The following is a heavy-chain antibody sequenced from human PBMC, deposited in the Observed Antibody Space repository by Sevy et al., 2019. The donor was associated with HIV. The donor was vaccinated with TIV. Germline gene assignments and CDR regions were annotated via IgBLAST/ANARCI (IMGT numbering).Heavy chain of an antibody. CDR3: AKDKLVGYYYESSGSHWEGYYFDS. Sequence: GGSLRLSCGASGFTFSSFGMHWVRQAPGKGLEWVALISYDGSIKYYTDSVKGRFTISRDNSRNTVYLQMNSLKSEDTAVYYCAKDKLVGYYYESSGSHWEGYYFDSWGQGTLVTVSS. CDR2: ISYDGSIK. CDR1: GFTFSSFG. D-gene: IGHD3-22*01. J-gene: IGHJ4*02. V-gene: IGHV3-30*18.